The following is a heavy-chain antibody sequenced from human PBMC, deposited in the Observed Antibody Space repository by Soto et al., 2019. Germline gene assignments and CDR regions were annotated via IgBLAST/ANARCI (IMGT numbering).Heavy chain of an antibody. V-gene: IGHV3-30-3*01. CDR3: ARDLDYYGSGSYYKPSYYYYGMDV. J-gene: IGHJ6*02. CDR2: ISYDGSNK. CDR1: GFTFSSYA. Sequence: PGGSLRLSCAASGFTFSSYAMHWVRQAPGKGLEWVAVISYDGSNKYYADSVKGRFTISRDNSKNTLYLQMNSLRAEDTAVYYCARDLDYYGSGSYYKPSYYYYGMDVWGQGTTVTVSS. D-gene: IGHD3-10*01.